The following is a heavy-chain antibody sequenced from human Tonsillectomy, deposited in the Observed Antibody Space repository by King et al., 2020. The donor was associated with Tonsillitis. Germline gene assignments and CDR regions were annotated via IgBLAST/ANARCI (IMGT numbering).Heavy chain of an antibody. D-gene: IGHD7-27*01. J-gene: IGHJ2*01. Sequence: VQLVESGGGLVKPGGSLRLSCAASGFTFSDYYMNWIRQAPGKGLEWVSYISSSSSYTNYADSVKGRFNIARDNAKNSLYLQMNSLRAEDTAVYYCARGLPNWGTSDWYFDLWGRGTLVTVSS. CDR3: ARGLPNWGTSDWYFDL. V-gene: IGHV3-11*06. CDR2: ISSSSSYT. CDR1: GFTFSDYY.